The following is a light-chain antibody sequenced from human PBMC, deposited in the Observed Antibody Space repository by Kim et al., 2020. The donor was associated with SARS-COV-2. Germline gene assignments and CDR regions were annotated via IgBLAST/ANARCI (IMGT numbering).Light chain of an antibody. CDR1: QSGSSN. V-gene: IGKV3-15*01. J-gene: IGKJ4*01. CDR3: QQYTKWPPT. CDR2: DAS. Sequence: VAPGESATLSCRASQSGSSNLAWYQQKPGQAPRLLIYDASTTSTGIPARFSGSGSGTEFTLTISSLQSEDFTFYYCQQYTKWPPTFGGGTKVDIK.